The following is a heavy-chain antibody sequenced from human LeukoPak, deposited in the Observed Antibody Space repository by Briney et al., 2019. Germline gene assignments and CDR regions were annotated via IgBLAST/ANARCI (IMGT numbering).Heavy chain of an antibody. V-gene: IGHV3-74*01. D-gene: IGHD3-10*01. CDR2: INSDGSST. Sequence: GGSLRLSCAASGFTFSSYWMHWVRQAPRKGLVWVSRINSDGSSTSYADSVKGRFTISRDNAKNTLYLQMNSLRAEDTAVYYCAVFYGSGSYYNDAFDIWGQGTMVTVSS. CDR1: GFTFSSYW. J-gene: IGHJ3*02. CDR3: AVFYGSGSYYNDAFDI.